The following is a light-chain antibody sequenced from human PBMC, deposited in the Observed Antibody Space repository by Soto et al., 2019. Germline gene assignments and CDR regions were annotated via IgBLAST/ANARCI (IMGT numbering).Light chain of an antibody. CDR3: LKYNSAPFT. CDR1: QGIRNF. CDR2: AAS. J-gene: IGKJ3*01. Sequence: DIQMTQSPSSLSASVGDRVTIPCRASQGIRNFLAWYQQKPGKVPKLLIYAASTLQSGVPSRFSGSGSGTDFTLTISSLQPEDVATYYCLKYNSAPFTFGPGTKVDIK. V-gene: IGKV1-27*01.